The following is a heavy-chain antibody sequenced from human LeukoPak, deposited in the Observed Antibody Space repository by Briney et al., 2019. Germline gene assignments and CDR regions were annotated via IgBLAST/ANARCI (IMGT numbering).Heavy chain of an antibody. J-gene: IGHJ4*02. CDR3: AKGTLGSCSGSTCYPLDY. D-gene: IGHD2-15*01. V-gene: IGHV3-23*01. CDR2: ITGSGGAT. Sequence: PGGPRKLSCAAPGLTFTTNPINWVRQAPGKGLSWSSIITGSGGATYYPDSVKGRFTISRDNSKNTLYLQMNSVRADDTAVYYCAKGTLGSCSGSTCYPLDYWGLGTLVTVSS. CDR1: GLTFTTNP.